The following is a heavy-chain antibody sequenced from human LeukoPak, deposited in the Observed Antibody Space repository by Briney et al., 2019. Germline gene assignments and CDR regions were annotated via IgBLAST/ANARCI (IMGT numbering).Heavy chain of an antibody. J-gene: IGHJ4*02. V-gene: IGHV3-30-3*01. CDR2: ISYDGSNK. CDR1: GFTFSSYA. CDR3: ARDSSGSSGWYEDYFDY. Sequence: GGSLRLSCAASGFTFSSYAMHWVRQAPGKGLEWVAVISYDGSNKYYADSVKGRFTISRDNSKNTLYLQMNSLRAEDTAVYYCARDSSGSSGWYEDYFDYWGQGTLVTVSS. D-gene: IGHD6-19*01.